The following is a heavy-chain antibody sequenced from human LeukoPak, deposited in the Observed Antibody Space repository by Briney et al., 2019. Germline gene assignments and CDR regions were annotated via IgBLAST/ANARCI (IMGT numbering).Heavy chain of an antibody. CDR1: GDSISNYY. CDR2: IHTSGST. V-gene: IGHV4-4*09. Sequence: RPSETLSLTCTVSGDSISNYYWSWIRQTPGKGLEWMGYIHTSGSTYYNPSLKSRVTISVDTSKNQFSLKLSSVTAADTAVYYCARGYYDTSAYSNPFDFWGQGTLVTVSS. CDR3: ARGYYDTSAYSNPFDF. D-gene: IGHD3-22*01. J-gene: IGHJ4*02.